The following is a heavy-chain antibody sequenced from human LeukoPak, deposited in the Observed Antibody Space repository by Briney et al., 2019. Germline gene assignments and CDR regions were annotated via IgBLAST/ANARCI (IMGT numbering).Heavy chain of an antibody. V-gene: IGHV4-34*01. CDR1: GGSVFGHY. J-gene: IGHJ6*02. CDR3: TREDVFGEYYYGMDV. CDR2: IHHGGTT. D-gene: IGHD3-16*01. Sequence: SETLSLTCAVYGGSVFGHYWSWIRQPPGKGLEWIGEIHHGGTTKYHPALASRVTVSVDTPNNQLSLKLNSMTAADTAVYYCTREDVFGEYYYGMDVWGQGTTVIVSS.